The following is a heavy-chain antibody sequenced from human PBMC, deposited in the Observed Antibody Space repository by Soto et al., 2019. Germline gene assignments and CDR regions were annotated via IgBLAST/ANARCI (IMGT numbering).Heavy chain of an antibody. Sequence: EVQLVESGGGLVQPGGSLRLSCAASGLTFSSYWMHWVRQAPGKGLVWVSRISTDGSVTTYADSVKGSFTISCDNAKNTLYLQMHSLRTEDTAGYYWARAPYSSGWWGFDYWGQGTRVTVSS. J-gene: IGHJ4*02. CDR1: GLTFSSYW. CDR2: ISTDGSVT. CDR3: ARAPYSSGWWGFDY. V-gene: IGHV3-74*01. D-gene: IGHD6-19*01.